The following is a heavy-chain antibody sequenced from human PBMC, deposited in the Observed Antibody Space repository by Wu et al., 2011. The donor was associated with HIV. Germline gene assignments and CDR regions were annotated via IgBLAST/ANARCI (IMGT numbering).Heavy chain of an antibody. V-gene: IGHV1-69*01. D-gene: IGHD5-12*01. CDR1: GGNFRSHA. Sequence: QVQLVQSGPELRKPGSSVKVSCKASGGNFRSHAIKWVRQAPGQGLEWMGGIIHAQRFQGRLTITTDESTSTAFMELSSLRSDDTAVYYCARDPRKWLRLGDYYYGMDVWGPRDHGHRLL. CDR2: II. J-gene: IGHJ6*01. CDR3: ARDPRKWLRLGDYYYGMDV.